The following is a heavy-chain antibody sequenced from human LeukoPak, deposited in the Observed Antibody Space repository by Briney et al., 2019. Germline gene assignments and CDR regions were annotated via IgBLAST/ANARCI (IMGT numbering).Heavy chain of an antibody. CDR3: ARAAPRYCSGGSCYPYYMDV. D-gene: IGHD2-15*01. V-gene: IGHV4-4*07. CDR2: IYTSGST. CDR1: GGSISSYY. Sequence: PSETLSLTCTVSGGSISSYYWSWIRQPAGKGLEWIGRIYTSGSTNYNPSLKSRVTMSVDTSKNRFSLKLSSVTAADTAVYYCARAAPRYCSGGSCYPYYMDVWGKGTTVTISS. J-gene: IGHJ6*03.